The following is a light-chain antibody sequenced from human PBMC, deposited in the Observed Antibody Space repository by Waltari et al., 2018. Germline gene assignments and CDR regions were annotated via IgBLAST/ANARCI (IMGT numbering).Light chain of an antibody. CDR3: MQGANWPPT. J-gene: IGKJ1*01. CDR1: HSLVYDNGNTY. V-gene: IGKV2-30*01. Sequence: DVVMTQSPLSLSVALGPPASISCTSSHSLVYDNGNTYLNWFHQRPGQSPRRLIYMVSTRDSGVAGRFSGSGSGTDFTLTINGVEAEDVGLYFCMQGANWPPTFGQGTRVEIK. CDR2: MVS.